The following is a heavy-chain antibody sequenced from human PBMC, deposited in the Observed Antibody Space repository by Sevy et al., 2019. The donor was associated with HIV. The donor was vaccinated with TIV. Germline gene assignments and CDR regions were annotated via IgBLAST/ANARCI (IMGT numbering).Heavy chain of an antibody. CDR1: GFTFSDYY. CDR2: ISSSGSTI. V-gene: IGHV3-11*01. D-gene: IGHD3-3*01. CDR3: ASARSGFWSGYGYYYYGMDV. J-gene: IGHJ6*02. Sequence: GGSLRLSCAASGFTFSDYYMSWIRQAPGKGLEWVSYISSSGSTIYYADSVKGRFTISRDNAKNSLYLQMNSLRAEDTDVYYCASARSGFWSGYGYYYYGMDVWGQGTTVTVSS.